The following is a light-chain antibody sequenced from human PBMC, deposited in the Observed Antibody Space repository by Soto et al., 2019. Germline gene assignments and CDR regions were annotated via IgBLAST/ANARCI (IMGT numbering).Light chain of an antibody. J-gene: IGLJ2*01. CDR2: DVN. Sequence: QSVLTQPASVSGSPGQSITISCTGTSSDVGAYNYVSWYQQHPGKAPKLMIYDVNIRPSGVSNRFSGSKSGNTASLTISGLQAEDEADDYCTSWTTSTTMKFGGGTKVTVL. V-gene: IGLV2-14*01. CDR3: TSWTTSTTMK. CDR1: SSDVGAYNY.